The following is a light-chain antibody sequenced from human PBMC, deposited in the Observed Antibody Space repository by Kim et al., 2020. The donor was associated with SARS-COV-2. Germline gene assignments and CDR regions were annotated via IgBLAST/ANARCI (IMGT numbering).Light chain of an antibody. CDR3: QQYYSTPYT. CDR2: WAS. Sequence: RATINCKSSQSVLYSSNNQNYLAWYQQKPGQPPKLLIYWASTREYGVPDRFSGSGSGTDFTLTISSLQAEDVAVYYCQQYYSTPYTFGKGTKLEIK. J-gene: IGKJ2*01. V-gene: IGKV4-1*01. CDR1: QSVLYSSNNQNY.